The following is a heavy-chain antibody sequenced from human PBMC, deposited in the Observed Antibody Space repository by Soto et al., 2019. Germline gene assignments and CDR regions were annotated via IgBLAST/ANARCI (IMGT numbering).Heavy chain of an antibody. D-gene: IGHD3-22*01. CDR2: INSDGSST. CDR1: GFTFSSYW. V-gene: IGHV3-74*01. CDR3: ARGDYHDNSGPFSDAFDV. Sequence: GGSLRLSCAASGFTFSSYWMHWVRQAPGKGLVWVSRINSDGSSTSYADSVKGRFTISRDNAKNTLYLQMNSLRAEDTAVYYCARGDYHDNSGPFSDAFDVWGQGTMVTVSS. J-gene: IGHJ3*01.